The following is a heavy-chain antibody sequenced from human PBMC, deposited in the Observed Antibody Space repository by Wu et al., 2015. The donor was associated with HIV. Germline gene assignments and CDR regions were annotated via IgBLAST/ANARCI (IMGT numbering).Heavy chain of an antibody. J-gene: IGHJ5*02. Sequence: QVQLVQSGAEVKKPGASVKVSCKASGYTFTSYYMHWVRQAPGQGLEWMGIINPSGGSTSYAQKFQGRVTMTRDTSISTAYMELSRLRSDDTAVYYCAFVRELKSGSWFDPWGQGSLVTVSS. CDR2: INPSGGST. V-gene: IGHV1-46*01. D-gene: IGHD3-10*01. CDR1: GYTFTSYY. CDR3: AFVRELKSGSWFDP.